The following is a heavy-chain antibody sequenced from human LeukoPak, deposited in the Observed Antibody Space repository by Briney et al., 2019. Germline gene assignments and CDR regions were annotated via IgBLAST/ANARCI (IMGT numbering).Heavy chain of an antibody. CDR3: AKDGYCSSTSCYGRVYYYGSGTLDY. V-gene: IGHV3-21*01. CDR1: GFTFSSYS. CDR2: ISSSSSYI. D-gene: IGHD2-2*03. Sequence: GGSLRLSCAASGFTFSSYSMNWVRQAPGKGLEWVSSISSSSSYIYYADSVKGRFTISRDNAKNSLYLQMNSLRAEGTAVYYCAKDGYCSSTSCYGRVYYYGSGTLDYWGQGTLVAVSS. J-gene: IGHJ4*02.